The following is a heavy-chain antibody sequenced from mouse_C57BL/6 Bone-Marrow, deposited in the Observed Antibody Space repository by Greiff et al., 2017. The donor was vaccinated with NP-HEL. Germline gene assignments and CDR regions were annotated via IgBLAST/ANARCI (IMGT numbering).Heavy chain of an antibody. V-gene: IGHV5-17*01. Sequence: EVQVVESGGGLVKPGGSLKLSCAASGFTFSDYGMHWVRQAPEKGLEWVAYISSGSSTIYYADTVTGRFTISRDNAKNTLFLQMTSLRSEDTAMYYCARPPYGYDGDAMDYWGQGTSVTVSS. D-gene: IGHD2-2*01. CDR2: ISSGSSTI. CDR1: GFTFSDYG. CDR3: ARPPYGYDGDAMDY. J-gene: IGHJ4*01.